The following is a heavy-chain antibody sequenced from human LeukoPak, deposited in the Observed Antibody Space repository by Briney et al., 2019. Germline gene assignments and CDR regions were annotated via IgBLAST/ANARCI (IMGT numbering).Heavy chain of an antibody. J-gene: IGHJ4*02. Sequence: SETLSHSCTVSGDSISSYCWSWIRQPPGKGLEWMGYINYSGNTNYNPSLKSRVTISVDTSKNQFSLRLTSVTAADTAVYYCAREGRQDYVYFDCWGQGTLVTVSS. V-gene: IGHV4-59*01. CDR1: GDSISSYC. CDR3: AREGRQDYVYFDC. D-gene: IGHD4-17*01. CDR2: INYSGNT.